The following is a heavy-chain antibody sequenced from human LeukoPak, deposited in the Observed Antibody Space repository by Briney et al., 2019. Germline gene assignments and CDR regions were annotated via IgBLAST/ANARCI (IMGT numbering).Heavy chain of an antibody. CDR1: GGSISSGGYY. J-gene: IGHJ6*03. Sequence: SETLSLTCTVSGGSISSGGYYWSWIRQPPGKGLEWIGYIYHSGSTYYNPSLKSRVTISVDRSKNQFSLKLGSVTAADTAVYYCASSRPTGYCGSTSCSLYYYYMDVWGKGTTVTVSS. V-gene: IGHV4-30-2*01. CDR2: IYHSGST. CDR3: ASSRPTGYCGSTSCSLYYYYMDV. D-gene: IGHD2-2*01.